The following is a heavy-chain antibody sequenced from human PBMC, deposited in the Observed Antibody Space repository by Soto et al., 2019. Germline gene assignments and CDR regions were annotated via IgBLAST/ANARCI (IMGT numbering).Heavy chain of an antibody. J-gene: IGHJ5*02. CDR1: RVNFIVYA. CDR2: ISYDGSNK. CDR3: ASELSITEPNFDP. Sequence: PLRLSCGGSRVNFIVYAVHWIRQTPGKGLVWVAVISYDGSNKYYADSVKGRFTISRDNSKNTLYLQMNSLRAEDTAVYYCASELSITEPNFDPWGLGNLVTVSS. D-gene: IGHD1-26*01. V-gene: IGHV3-30-3*01.